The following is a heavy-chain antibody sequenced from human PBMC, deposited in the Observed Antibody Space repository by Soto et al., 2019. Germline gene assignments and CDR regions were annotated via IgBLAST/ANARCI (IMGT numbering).Heavy chain of an antibody. D-gene: IGHD5-18*01. Sequence: GGSLRLSCAASGFTFSSYEMNWVRQAPGKGLEWVSYISSSGSTIYYADSVKGRFTISRDNAKNSLYLQMNSLRAEDTAVYYCATYDRGYSYGFPYYWDQGTLVTVSS. CDR3: ATYDRGYSYGFPYY. J-gene: IGHJ4*02. CDR2: ISSSGSTI. V-gene: IGHV3-48*03. CDR1: GFTFSSYE.